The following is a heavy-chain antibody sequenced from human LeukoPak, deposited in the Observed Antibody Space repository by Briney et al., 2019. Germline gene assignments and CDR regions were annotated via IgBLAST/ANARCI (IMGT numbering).Heavy chain of an antibody. D-gene: IGHD3-10*01. V-gene: IGHV4-34*01. CDR1: GGSFSGYY. CDR3: ARLATYYYGSMTYYFFEH. Sequence: SETLSLTCAVYGGSFSGYYWSWIRQPPGKGLEWIGEINHSGSTNYNPSLKSRVTISVDTTKRQLSLELSSVTAADTAVYYCARLATYYYGSMTYYFFEHWGQGILVTVSS. J-gene: IGHJ4*02. CDR2: INHSGST.